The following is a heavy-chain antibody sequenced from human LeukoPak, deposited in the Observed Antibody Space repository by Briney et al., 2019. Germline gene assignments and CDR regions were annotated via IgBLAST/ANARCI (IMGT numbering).Heavy chain of an antibody. V-gene: IGHV3-23*01. CDR2: ISGSGGST. Sequence: GGSLRLSCAASRFTFSSYAISWVRQAPGKGLEWVSAISGSGGSTYYADSVKGRFTISRDNSKNTLYLQMNSLRAEDTAVYYCAKVVTNYYGSGSPNWFDPWGQGTLVTVSS. CDR3: AKVVTNYYGSGSPNWFDP. J-gene: IGHJ5*02. D-gene: IGHD3-10*01. CDR1: RFTFSSYA.